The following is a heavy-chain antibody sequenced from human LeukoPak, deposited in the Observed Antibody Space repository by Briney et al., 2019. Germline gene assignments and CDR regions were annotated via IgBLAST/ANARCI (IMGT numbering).Heavy chain of an antibody. Sequence: GGSLRLSCTASGFTFSDYYMTWIRQAPGKGLEWVSYISSSSYRNYADSVKGRFTISRDNAKNSLYLQMNSLRAEDTAVYYCARGKWGVDYWGQGTLVTVSS. D-gene: IGHD2-8*01. CDR1: GFTFSDYY. CDR3: ARGKWGVDY. V-gene: IGHV3-11*05. CDR2: ISSSSYR. J-gene: IGHJ4*02.